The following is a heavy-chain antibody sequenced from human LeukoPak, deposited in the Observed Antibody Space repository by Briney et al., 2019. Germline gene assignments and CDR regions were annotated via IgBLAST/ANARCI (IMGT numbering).Heavy chain of an antibody. CDR1: GGSFTRDY. Sequence: SETLSLTCNVSGGSFTRDYWSWLRQPPGKGLEWVGYYHNGRTNYNPSLNDRVTISIDTPMAQFSLILNSVTAADAAVYYCARRRDTYGSDPFDFWGRGSLVIVTS. CDR2: YHNGRT. CDR3: ARRRDTYGSDPFDF. D-gene: IGHD3-10*01. V-gene: IGHV4-59*08. J-gene: IGHJ4*02.